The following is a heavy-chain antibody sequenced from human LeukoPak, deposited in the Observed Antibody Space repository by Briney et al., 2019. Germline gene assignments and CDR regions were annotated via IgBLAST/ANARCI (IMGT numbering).Heavy chain of an antibody. CDR1: GYTFTSYD. J-gene: IGHJ6*02. D-gene: IGHD3-10*01. CDR3: ARDLTAVIRGVSHGMDV. V-gene: IGHV1-8*01. CDR2: MNPNSGNT. Sequence: ASVKVSCKASGYTFTSYDINWVRQATGQGLEWMGWMNPNSGNTGYAQKFQGRVTMTRNTSISTAYMELSSLRSEDTAVYYCARDLTAVIRGVSHGMDVWGQGTTVTVSS.